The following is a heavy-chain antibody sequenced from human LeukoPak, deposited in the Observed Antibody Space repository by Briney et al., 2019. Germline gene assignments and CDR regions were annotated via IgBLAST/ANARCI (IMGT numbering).Heavy chain of an antibody. CDR2: INPSGGST. CDR3: ARDYSGYHDAFDI. CDR1: GYIFTSYY. J-gene: IGHJ3*02. D-gene: IGHD5-12*01. V-gene: IGHV1-46*01. Sequence: ASVKVSCKASGYIFTSYYMHWVRQAPGQGLEWMGIINPSGGSTSYAQKFQGRVTMTRDTSTSTVYMELSSLRSGDTAGYYCARDYSGYHDAFDIWGQGTVVTVSS.